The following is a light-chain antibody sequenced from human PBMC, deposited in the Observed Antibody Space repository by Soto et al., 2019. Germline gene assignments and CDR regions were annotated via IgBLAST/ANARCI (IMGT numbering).Light chain of an antibody. CDR2: DTS. V-gene: IGKV1-5*01. CDR3: QQYFHLWT. Sequence: IQMTQSPSTLSGSVGDRVTITCRASQTISSWLAWYQQKPGKAPKLLIYDTSSLLSGVPSRFGGSGSGTEITLTISSLQPDDSATYYCQQYFHLWTFGQGTKVDIK. J-gene: IGKJ1*01. CDR1: QTISSW.